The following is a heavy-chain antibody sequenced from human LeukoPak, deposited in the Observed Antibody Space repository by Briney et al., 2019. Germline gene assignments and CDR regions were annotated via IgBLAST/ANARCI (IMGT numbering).Heavy chain of an antibody. D-gene: IGHD6-13*01. Sequence: GGSLRLSCAASGFTFDDYAMHWVRRAPGKGLEWVSLISGDGGSTYYAASVKGRFTISRDNSKNSLYLQMSSLRTEDTALYYCAKDSSIGSNWYDDAFDIWGQGTMVTVSS. V-gene: IGHV3-43*02. CDR1: GFTFDDYA. CDR3: AKDSSIGSNWYDDAFDI. CDR2: ISGDGGST. J-gene: IGHJ3*02.